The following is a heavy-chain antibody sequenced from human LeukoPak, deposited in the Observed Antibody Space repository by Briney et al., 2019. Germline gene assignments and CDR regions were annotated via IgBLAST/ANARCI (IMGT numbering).Heavy chain of an antibody. D-gene: IGHD5-18*01. J-gene: IGHJ5*02. CDR2: ISAGGGVT. CDR1: GFTFNNYA. V-gene: IGHV3-23*01. CDR3: ASGKYRYGDNWFDP. Sequence: GGSLRLSCAASGFTFNNYAMSWVRQAPGKGLEWVSAISAGGGVTYYADSVKGRFTISRDNSKNTLYLQMNSLRAEDTAVYFCASGKYRYGDNWFDPWGQGTLVTVSS.